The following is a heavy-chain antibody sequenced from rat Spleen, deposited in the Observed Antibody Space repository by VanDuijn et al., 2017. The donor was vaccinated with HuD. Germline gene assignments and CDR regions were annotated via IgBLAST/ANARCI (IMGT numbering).Heavy chain of an antibody. CDR3: ARRRYSSYIYVDDY. V-gene: IGHV1-43*01. D-gene: IGHD1-2*01. Sequence: QVQLQQSGAELAKPGSSVKVSCEASGYTFTSYYISWIKQTTGQGLEYIGYIDTGSGVTNYNEKFKGKATLTVDKSSSTVFMQLSSPTPDDSAVYYCARRRYSSYIYVDDYWGQGVMVTVSS. J-gene: IGHJ2*01. CDR1: GYTFTSYY. CDR2: IDTGSGVT.